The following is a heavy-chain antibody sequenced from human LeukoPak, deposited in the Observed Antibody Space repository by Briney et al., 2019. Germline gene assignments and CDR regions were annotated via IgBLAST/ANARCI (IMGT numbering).Heavy chain of an antibody. CDR1: GGSISTFY. D-gene: IGHD1-26*01. CDR2: IDYTAST. Sequence: SETLSLTCTVSGGSISTFYWSWIRQPPGKGLEWIAYIDYTASTNYNPSLKSRVTISVDTSKNQFSLKLSSVTAADTAVYYCARDSRRELLHAFDIWGQGTMVTVSS. V-gene: IGHV4-59*01. J-gene: IGHJ3*02. CDR3: ARDSRRELLHAFDI.